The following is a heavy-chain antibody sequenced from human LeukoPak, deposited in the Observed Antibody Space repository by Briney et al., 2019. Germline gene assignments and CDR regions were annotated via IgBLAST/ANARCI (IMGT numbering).Heavy chain of an antibody. Sequence: SETLSLTCAVYGGSFSGYYWSWIRQPPGKGLEWIGYIYYSGSTNYNPSLKSRVTISVDTSKNQFSLKLSSVTAADTAVYYCARASYCGGDCYSWGNYYYYGMDVWGQGTTVTVSS. D-gene: IGHD2-21*02. J-gene: IGHJ6*02. V-gene: IGHV4-59*08. CDR2: IYYSGST. CDR1: GGSFSGYY. CDR3: ARASYCGGDCYSWGNYYYYGMDV.